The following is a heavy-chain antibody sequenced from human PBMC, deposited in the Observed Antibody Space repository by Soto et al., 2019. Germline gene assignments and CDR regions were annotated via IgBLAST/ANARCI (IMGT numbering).Heavy chain of an antibody. CDR1: GFTFISYA. D-gene: IGHD3-3*01. J-gene: IGHJ4*02. Sequence: GSLRLSCEASGFTFISYAMSWVRQAPGKGLEWVSAISGGGGSTYYADSVKGRFTISRDNSKNTLYLQMNSLRAEDTAVYYCAKSRGADYDFWSGYYMDWGQGTLVTVSS. CDR2: ISGGGGST. V-gene: IGHV3-23*01. CDR3: AKSRGADYDFWSGYYMD.